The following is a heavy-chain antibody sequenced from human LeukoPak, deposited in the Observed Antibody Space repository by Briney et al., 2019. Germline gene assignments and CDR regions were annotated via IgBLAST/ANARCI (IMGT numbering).Heavy chain of an antibody. J-gene: IGHJ4*02. D-gene: IGHD5-18*01. CDR3: AKDQREAHGAMVVYYFDY. CDR2: IRYDGSNK. V-gene: IGHV3-30*02. CDR1: GFTFSSYG. Sequence: GGSLRLSCAASGFTFSSYGMHWVRQAPGKGLEWVAFIRYDGSNKYYADSVKGRFTISRDNSKNTLYLQMNSLRAEDTAVYYCAKDQREAHGAMVVYYFDYWGQGTLVTVSP.